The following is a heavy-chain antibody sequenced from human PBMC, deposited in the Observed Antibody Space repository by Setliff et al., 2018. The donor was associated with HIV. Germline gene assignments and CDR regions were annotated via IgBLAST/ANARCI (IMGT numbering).Heavy chain of an antibody. CDR1: GGTFSSYA. V-gene: IGHV1-18*01. D-gene: IGHD2-2*01. CDR3: ARDLGYCSSTSCYGSDYYMDV. Sequence: GASVKVSCKASGGTFSSYAINWVRQAPGQGLEWVAWISPYNDNTNYAQKLQGRVTMTTDTSTSTAYMELRSLRSDDTAVYYCARDLGYCSSTSCYGSDYYMDVWGKGTTVTVYS. CDR2: ISPYNDNT. J-gene: IGHJ6*03.